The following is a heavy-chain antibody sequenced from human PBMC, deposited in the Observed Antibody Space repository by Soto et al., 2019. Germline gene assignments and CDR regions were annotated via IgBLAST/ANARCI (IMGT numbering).Heavy chain of an antibody. CDR3: TKRIGAYAMDV. Sequence: GGSLRLSCAASGFTFSGSSMHWVRQASGKGLEWVGRIRGKTGTYATAYAAPVRGRFTISRDDSKNTAYLQMNSLKTEDTAVYFCTKRIGAYAMDVWGQGTTVTVSS. J-gene: IGHJ6*02. CDR1: GFTFSGSS. D-gene: IGHD6-13*01. CDR2: IRGKTGTYAT. V-gene: IGHV3-73*01.